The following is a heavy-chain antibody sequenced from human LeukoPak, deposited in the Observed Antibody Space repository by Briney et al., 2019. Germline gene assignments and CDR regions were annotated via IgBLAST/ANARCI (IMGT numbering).Heavy chain of an antibody. CDR2: TSYNGRNN. J-gene: IGHJ4*02. V-gene: IGHV3-30*18. CDR1: GFTFSSYG. D-gene: IGHD3-3*01. Sequence: PGGSLTLSCAASGFTFSSYGMHWVRQAPGKGLKWVALTSYNGRNNYYSDSVKGRFSISRDNSQRTVFLQMNNVKTEDTAIYYCAKATSYDFWSGSLGLDHWGQGFLVTVSS. CDR3: AKATSYDFWSGSLGLDH.